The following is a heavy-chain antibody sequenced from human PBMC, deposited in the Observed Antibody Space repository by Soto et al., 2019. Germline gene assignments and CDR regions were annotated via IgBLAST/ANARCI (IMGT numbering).Heavy chain of an antibody. J-gene: IGHJ6*02. V-gene: IGHV1-8*01. CDR1: GYTFPNHD. Sequence: QVQLVPSGAEVKKPGASVTVSCKASGYTFPNHDINWVRQAPGQGLEWTGWNNSNRGNIGYAPKFQGRGYLTATFSKNTAYSDLSSLTSEDTAVYYFARGGLTMVRVVTFIGFFFQYGMDDWVQGTTVIVSS. CDR3: ARGGLTMVRVVTFIGFFFQYGMDD. CDR2: NNSNRGNI. D-gene: IGHD3-10*01.